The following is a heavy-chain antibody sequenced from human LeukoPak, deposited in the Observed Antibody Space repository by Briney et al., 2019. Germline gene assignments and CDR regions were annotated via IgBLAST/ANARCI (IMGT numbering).Heavy chain of an antibody. J-gene: IGHJ6*03. CDR2: ISSSSSTI. V-gene: IGHV3-48*04. CDR1: GFTFSSYS. Sequence: GGSLRLSCAASGFTFSSYSMNWVRQAPGKGLEWVSYISSSSSTIYYADFVKGRFTISRDNAKNSLYLQMNSLRAEDTAVYYCANIAAPPTYYYYYYMDVWGKGTTVTVSS. CDR3: ANIAAPPTYYYYYYMDV. D-gene: IGHD6-6*01.